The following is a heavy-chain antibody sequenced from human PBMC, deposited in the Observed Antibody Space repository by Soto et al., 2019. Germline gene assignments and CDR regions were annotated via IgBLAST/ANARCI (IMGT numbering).Heavy chain of an antibody. D-gene: IGHD3-3*01. CDR1: RFAFSDYY. V-gene: IGHV3-11*01. CDR2: ISSSGSTI. Sequence: PGGSLRLSCAACRFAFSDYYMSWIRQAPGKGLEWVSYISSSGSTIYYADSVKGRFTISRDNAKNSLYLQMNSLRAEDTAVYYCARAGPRDDFWSFYTFGHLFDPWGQGTLVTVSS. CDR3: ARAGPRDDFWSFYTFGHLFDP. J-gene: IGHJ5*02.